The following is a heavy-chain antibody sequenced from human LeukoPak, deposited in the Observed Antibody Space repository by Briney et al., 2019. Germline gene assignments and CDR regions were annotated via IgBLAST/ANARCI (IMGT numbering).Heavy chain of an antibody. CDR3: TRDPEALDY. CDR2: IRKITTTT. J-gene: IGHJ4*02. CDR1: GFIVSSHY. V-gene: IGHV3-48*02. Sequence: GGSLRLSCAASGFIVSSHYMNWVRQAPGKGLEWISYIRKITTTTYYADSVRGRFASSRDNAKNAVYLQMNSLRDDDTAVYYCTRDPEALDYWGQGTLVTVSS.